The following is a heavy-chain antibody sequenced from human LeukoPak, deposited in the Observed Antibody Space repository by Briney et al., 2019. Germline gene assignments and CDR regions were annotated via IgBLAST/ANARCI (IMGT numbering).Heavy chain of an antibody. CDR3: AGYPIVGATSYYYYYGMDV. CDR1: GRSISSYY. CDR2: IYYGGST. V-gene: IGHV4-59*08. D-gene: IGHD1-26*01. Sequence: PSETLSLTCTVSGRSISSYYWSWIRQPPGKGLEWIGYIYYGGSTNYNPSLKSRVTISVDTSKNQFSLKLSSVTAADTAVYYCAGYPIVGATSYYYYYGMDVWGQGTTVTVSS. J-gene: IGHJ6*02.